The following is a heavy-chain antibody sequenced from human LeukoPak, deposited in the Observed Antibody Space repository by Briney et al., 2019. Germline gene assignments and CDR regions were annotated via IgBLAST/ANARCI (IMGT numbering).Heavy chain of an antibody. D-gene: IGHD3-10*02. CDR2: ISSSGSTI. CDR3: AELGITMIGGV. J-gene: IGHJ6*04. CDR1: RFTFSSYE. Sequence: PVGSLRLSCAASRFTFSSYEMNWVRQAPGKGLEGVSYISSSGSTIYYADSVKGRFTISRDNAKNSLYLQMNSLRAEDTAVYYCAELGITMIGGVWGKGTTVTISS. V-gene: IGHV3-48*03.